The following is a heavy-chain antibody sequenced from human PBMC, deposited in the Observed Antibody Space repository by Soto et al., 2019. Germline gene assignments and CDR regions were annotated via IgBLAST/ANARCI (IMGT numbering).Heavy chain of an antibody. D-gene: IGHD2-2*02. V-gene: IGHV2-5*02. Sequence: QITLKESAPTLVKPTQPLTLTCTFSGFSLSTSGVAVGWIRQPPGKALEWLAVIYWDDDKLYTQSLKSRVTLTKDSSKNQVVLTCTNMDPAHTATYYCARAITYTWGCFENWFYPWGQGTLVTVAS. CDR2: IYWDDDK. J-gene: IGHJ5*02. CDR3: ARAITYTWGCFENWFYP. CDR1: GFSLSTSGVA.